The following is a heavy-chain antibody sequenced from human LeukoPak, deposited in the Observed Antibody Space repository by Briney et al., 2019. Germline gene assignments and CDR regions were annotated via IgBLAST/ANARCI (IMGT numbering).Heavy chain of an antibody. CDR3: ARSSGYYHDAFDI. CDR1: GFTFSSYS. D-gene: IGHD3-22*01. J-gene: IGHJ3*02. CDR2: ITSSSSYI. Sequence: GGSLRLSCAASGFTFSSYSMNWVRQAPGKGLEWVSSITSSSSYIYYADSVKGRFTISRDNAKNSLYLQMNSLRAEDTAVYYCARSSGYYHDAFDIWGQGTMATVSS. V-gene: IGHV3-21*01.